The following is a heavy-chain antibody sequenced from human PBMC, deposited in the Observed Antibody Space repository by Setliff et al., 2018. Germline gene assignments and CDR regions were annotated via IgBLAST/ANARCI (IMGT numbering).Heavy chain of an antibody. CDR3: ARIFLYGTSWYFDN. CDR2: ISDDGINK. CDR1: GFTFSSYA. Sequence: GGSLRLSCAASGFTFSSYAMHWVRQAPGKGLEWVAVISDDGINKYYADSVKGRFTISRDNSKNTLYLQVNSLRTEDTAVYFCARIFLYGTSWYFDNWGQGTLVTVSS. V-gene: IGHV3-30*01. D-gene: IGHD3-3*01. J-gene: IGHJ4*02.